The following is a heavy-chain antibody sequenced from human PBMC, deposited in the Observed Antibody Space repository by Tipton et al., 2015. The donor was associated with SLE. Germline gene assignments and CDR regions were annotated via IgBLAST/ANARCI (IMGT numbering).Heavy chain of an antibody. D-gene: IGHD6-13*01. CDR3: ARMFRAASGGFDY. J-gene: IGHJ4*02. V-gene: IGHV4-61*02. CDR1: GDSMNSGVYY. Sequence: LRLSCTVSGDSMNSGVYYWSWLRQPAGKGLEWIGRIFSSGSTYYNPSLKSRVTISVDTSKNQFSLRVSSVIAADTAVYYCARMFRAASGGFDYWGQGTLVTVSS. CDR2: IFSSGST.